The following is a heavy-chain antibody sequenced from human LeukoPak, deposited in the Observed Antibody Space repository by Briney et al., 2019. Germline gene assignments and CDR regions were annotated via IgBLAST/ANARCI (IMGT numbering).Heavy chain of an antibody. D-gene: IGHD7-27*01. J-gene: IGHJ4*02. CDR3: AGSWGSAY. V-gene: IGHV3-7*01. CDR1: GFTFSSYW. CDR2: IKEDGSGK. Sequence: PGGSLRLSCAASGFTFSSYWMTWVRQAPGKGLEWVANIKEDGSGKYYVDSVKGRFTISRDNAKNSLFLQMNSLRAEDTAVYYCAGSWGSAYWGQGTLVTVSS.